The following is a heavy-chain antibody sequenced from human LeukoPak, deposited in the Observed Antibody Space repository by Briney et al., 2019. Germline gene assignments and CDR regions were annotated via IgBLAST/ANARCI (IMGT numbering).Heavy chain of an antibody. CDR3: ASDDYGAKLPVG. Sequence: ASVKVSCKASGYTFTSYGISWVRQAPGQGLEWMGWISAYNGNTNYAQKLQGRVTMTTDTSTSTAYMELRSLRSDDTAVYYCASDDYGAKLPVGWGQGTLVTVSS. D-gene: IGHD4-17*01. J-gene: IGHJ4*02. CDR1: GYTFTSYG. V-gene: IGHV1-18*01. CDR2: ISAYNGNT.